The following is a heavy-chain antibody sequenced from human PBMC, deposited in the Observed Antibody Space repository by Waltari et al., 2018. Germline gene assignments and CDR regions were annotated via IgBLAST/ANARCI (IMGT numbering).Heavy chain of an antibody. CDR2: ISSSSSYI. Sequence: EVQLVDSGGGLFKPVGSLRLSCAASGFTFSSYIMNWVRQAPGKGLEWVSSISSSSSYIYYADSVKGRFTISRDNAKNSLYLKMNSLRAEDTAVYYCARDRTIFGVGYQGPGMDVWGQGTTVTVSS. J-gene: IGHJ6*02. CDR1: GFTFSSYI. V-gene: IGHV3-21*01. CDR3: ARDRTIFGVGYQGPGMDV. D-gene: IGHD3-3*01.